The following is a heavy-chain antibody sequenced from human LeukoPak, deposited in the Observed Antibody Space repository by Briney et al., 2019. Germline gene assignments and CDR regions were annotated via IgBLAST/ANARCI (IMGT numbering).Heavy chain of an antibody. CDR3: ARHFFDWFRMKWFDP. CDR1: GGSLSSSSYY. Sequence: SETLSLTCTVSGGSLSSSSYYWGWIRQPLGKGLEWIGSIVYSGSTYYNPSLKSRVTISADTSENQFSLKLSPVTAADTAVYYCARHFFDWFRMKWFDPWGQGTLVTVSS. CDR2: IVYSGST. V-gene: IGHV4-39*01. J-gene: IGHJ5*02. D-gene: IGHD3-9*01.